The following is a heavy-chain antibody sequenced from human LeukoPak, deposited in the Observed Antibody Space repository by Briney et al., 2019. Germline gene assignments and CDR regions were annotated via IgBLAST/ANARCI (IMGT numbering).Heavy chain of an antibody. D-gene: IGHD3-22*01. CDR2: ISAYNGNT. V-gene: IGHV1-18*01. CDR1: GYTFTSYG. CDR3: ARDLSHRYNYDSRGYYILFDH. J-gene: IGHJ4*02. Sequence: ASVKVSCKASGYTFTSYGISWVRQAPGQGLEWMGWISAYNGNTNYAQKLQGRVTMTTDTSTSTAYMELRSLRSDDTAVYYCARDLSHRYNYDSRGYYILFDHWGQGTLVTVSS.